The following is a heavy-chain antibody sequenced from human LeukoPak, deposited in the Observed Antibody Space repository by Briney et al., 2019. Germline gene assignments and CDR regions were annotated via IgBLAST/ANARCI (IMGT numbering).Heavy chain of an antibody. CDR1: GGSISSYY. CDR2: IYYSGST. Sequence: SETLSLTCTVSGGSISSYYWSWIRQPPGKGLEWIGYIYYSGSTNYNPSLKSRVTISVDTSKNQFSLKLSSVTAADTAVYYCARHYCSSTSCYEHYGMDVWGQGTTVTVSS. D-gene: IGHD2-2*01. J-gene: IGHJ6*02. V-gene: IGHV4-59*08. CDR3: ARHYCSSTSCYEHYGMDV.